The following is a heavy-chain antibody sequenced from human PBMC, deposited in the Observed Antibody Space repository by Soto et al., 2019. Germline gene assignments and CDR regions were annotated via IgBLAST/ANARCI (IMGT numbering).Heavy chain of an antibody. Sequence: GGSLRLSCAASGFTFDDYAMHWVRQAPGKGLEWVSGISWNSGSIGYADSVKGRFTISRDNAKNSLYLQMNSLRAEDTALYYCAKGLKLVLAAPFDYWGQGTLVTVSS. D-gene: IGHD2-2*01. CDR3: AKGLKLVLAAPFDY. V-gene: IGHV3-9*01. CDR2: ISWNSGSI. CDR1: GFTFDDYA. J-gene: IGHJ4*02.